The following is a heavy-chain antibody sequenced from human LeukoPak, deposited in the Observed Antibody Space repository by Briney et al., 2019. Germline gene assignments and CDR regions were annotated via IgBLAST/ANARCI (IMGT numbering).Heavy chain of an antibody. CDR1: GFTFDDYA. CDR2: ISGDGGST. CDR3: AKGTGYSSSWYLVY. D-gene: IGHD6-13*01. Sequence: PGGSLRLSCAASGFTFDDYAMHWVPQAPGKGLEWVSLISGDGGSTYYADSVKGRFTISRDNSKNSLYLQMNSLRTEDTALYYCAKGTGYSSSWYLVYWGQGTLVTVSS. V-gene: IGHV3-43*02. J-gene: IGHJ4*02.